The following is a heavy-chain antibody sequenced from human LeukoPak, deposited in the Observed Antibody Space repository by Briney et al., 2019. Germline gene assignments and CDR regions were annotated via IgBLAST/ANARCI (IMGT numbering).Heavy chain of an antibody. J-gene: IGHJ4*02. CDR2: IYYSGST. Sequence: SETLSLTCTVSGGSISSYYWSWIRQPPGKGLEWIGYIYYSGSTNYNPSLTSRVTISVDTSKNQFSLMLSSVTAADTAVYYCARRSTGGGEYYFDYWGQGTLVTVSS. D-gene: IGHD2-15*01. CDR1: GGSISSYY. V-gene: IGHV4-59*01. CDR3: ARRSTGGGEYYFDY.